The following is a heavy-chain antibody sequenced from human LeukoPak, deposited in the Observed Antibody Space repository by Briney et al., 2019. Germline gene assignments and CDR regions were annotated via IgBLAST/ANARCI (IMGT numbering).Heavy chain of an antibody. CDR3: AKLLRDVTIYDF. CDR1: GFSFSRYW. Sequence: GGSLRLSCAASGFSFSRYWMNWVRQAPGKGLERVASINQDESANFYVDSVKGRFTISRDNTKNLLFLQMNSLRVEDTAVYYCAKLLRDVTIYDFWGHGDLVTVSS. D-gene: IGHD5-24*01. CDR2: INQDESAN. V-gene: IGHV3-7*01. J-gene: IGHJ4*01.